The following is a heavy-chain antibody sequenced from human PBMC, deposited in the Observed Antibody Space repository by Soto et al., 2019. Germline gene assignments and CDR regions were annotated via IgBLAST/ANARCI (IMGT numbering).Heavy chain of an antibody. CDR1: GFTFSDHG. CDR3: ARSPYYDTGGPNDY. V-gene: IGHV3-30*19. D-gene: IGHD3-22*01. J-gene: IGHJ4*02. Sequence: QVQLVESGGGVVQPGRSLRLSCAASGFTFSDHGMHWVRQAPGKGLEWVAVISYDGTEKYYADSVKGRFSISRDNSKNTLSLRMNSLRAEDTAVYYCARSPYYDTGGPNDYWGQRTLITVSS. CDR2: ISYDGTEK.